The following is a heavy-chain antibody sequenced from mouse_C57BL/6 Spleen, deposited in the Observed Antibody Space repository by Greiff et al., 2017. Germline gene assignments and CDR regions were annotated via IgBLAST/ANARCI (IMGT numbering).Heavy chain of an antibody. V-gene: IGHV5-17*01. CDR3: ARFYYDYDGFAY. Sequence: EVQRLESGAGLVKPGGSLKLSCAASGFTFTDYGMHWVRQAPEKGLEWVAYISSGSSTIYYADTVKGRFTISRDNAKSTLFLQMTSLTSEDTAMYYCARFYYDYDGFAYWGQGTLVTVSA. D-gene: IGHD2-4*01. CDR2: ISSGSSTI. CDR1: GFTFTDYG. J-gene: IGHJ3*01.